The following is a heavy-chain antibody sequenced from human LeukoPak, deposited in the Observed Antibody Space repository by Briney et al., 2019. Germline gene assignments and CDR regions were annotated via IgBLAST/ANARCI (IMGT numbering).Heavy chain of an antibody. CDR3: AKDITIFGVVTPSGFDY. V-gene: IGHV3-23*01. CDR1: GFTFSSYA. Sequence: GSLRLSCAASGFTFSSYAMSWVRQAPGKGLEWVSAISGSGGSTYYADSVKGRFTISRDNSKNTLYLQMNSLRAEDTAVYYCAKDITIFGVVTPSGFDYWGQGTLVTVSS. CDR2: ISGSGGST. J-gene: IGHJ4*02. D-gene: IGHD3-3*01.